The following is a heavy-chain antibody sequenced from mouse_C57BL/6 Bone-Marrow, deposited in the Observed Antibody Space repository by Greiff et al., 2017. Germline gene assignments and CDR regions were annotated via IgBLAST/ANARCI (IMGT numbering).Heavy chain of an antibody. J-gene: IGHJ3*01. CDR2: IDPENGDT. CDR3: TRIAY. CDR1: GFNIKDDY. V-gene: IGHV14-4*01. Sequence: VQLQQPGTELVKPGASVKLSCKASGFNIKDDYMHWVKQRPEQGLEWIGWIDPENGDTEYASKFQGKATITVDTSSNTAYLQLSSLTSEDTAVYYCTRIAYWGQGTLVTVSA.